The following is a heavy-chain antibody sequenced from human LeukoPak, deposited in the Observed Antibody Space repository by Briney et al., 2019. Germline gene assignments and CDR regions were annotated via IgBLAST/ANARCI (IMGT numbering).Heavy chain of an antibody. J-gene: IGHJ3*01. CDR2: IGGGGGDT. V-gene: IGHV3-23*01. CDR1: GFTFSDFA. Sequence: GGSLRLSCVASGFTFSDFAMSWVRQAPGAGPEWVSAIGGGGGDTYYADSVKGRFTVSRDNSDNTLYLQMSSLRAEDTAVYYCAEDYFSRNGVFDAFDLWGHGTTVTVS. CDR3: AEDYFSRNGVFDAFDL. D-gene: IGHD2-8*01.